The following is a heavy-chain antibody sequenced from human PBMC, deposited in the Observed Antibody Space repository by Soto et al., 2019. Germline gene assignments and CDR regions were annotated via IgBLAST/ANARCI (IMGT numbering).Heavy chain of an antibody. J-gene: IGHJ4*02. V-gene: IGHV3-72*01. Sequence: GSLRLSCAASGFTFSDHYMDWVRQAPGKGLEWVGRTRNKANSYTTEYAASVKGRFTISRDDSKNSLYLQMNSLKTEDTAVYYCAREKSSIVGASVFDYWGQGTLVTVSS. CDR2: TRNKANSYTT. CDR1: GFTFSDHY. D-gene: IGHD1-26*01. CDR3: AREKSSIVGASVFDY.